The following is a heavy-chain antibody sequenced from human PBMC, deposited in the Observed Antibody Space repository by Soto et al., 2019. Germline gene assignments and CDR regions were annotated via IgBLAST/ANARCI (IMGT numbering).Heavy chain of an antibody. J-gene: IGHJ6*02. Sequence: PGGSLRLSCAASGFTFSSYAMSWVRQAPGKGLEWVSAISGSGGSTYYADSVKGRFTISRDNSKNTLYLQMNSLRAEDTAVYYCAKGFCPYDSDFWSDNNYYYYGMDVWGQGTTVTVSS. CDR2: ISGSGGST. CDR1: GFTFSSYA. CDR3: AKGFCPYDSDFWSDNNYYYYGMDV. D-gene: IGHD3-3*01. V-gene: IGHV3-23*01.